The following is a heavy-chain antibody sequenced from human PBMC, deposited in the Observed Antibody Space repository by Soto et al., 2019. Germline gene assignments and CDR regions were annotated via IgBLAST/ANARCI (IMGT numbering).Heavy chain of an antibody. CDR1: GFIFSSYW. CDR2: IKQDGSDI. Sequence: EVQLVESGGGLVQPGGSLRLSCVASGFIFSSYWMSWVRQAPGKGLEWVATIKQDGSDIYYVDSVKGRFTISRDSAKNSLYPQMNSLRAEDTAVYYCARTSSFAAVVWGQGTMVIVSS. D-gene: IGHD6-13*01. CDR3: ARTSSFAAVV. V-gene: IGHV3-7*01. J-gene: IGHJ3*01.